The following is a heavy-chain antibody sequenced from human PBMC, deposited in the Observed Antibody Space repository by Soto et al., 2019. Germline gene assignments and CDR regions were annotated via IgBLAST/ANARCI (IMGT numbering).Heavy chain of an antibody. J-gene: IGHJ6*02. V-gene: IGHV3-33*01. Sequence: QVQLVESGGGVVQPGRSLRLSCAASGFTFSSYGMHWVRQAPGKGLEWVAVIWYDGSNKYYADSVKGRFTISRDNSKNTRYLQMNRRRVEDTAVYYCARETGYSNAYCYYYGMDVWGQGTTVTVSS. CDR3: ARETGYSNAYCYYYGMDV. CDR2: IWYDGSNK. D-gene: IGHD5-12*01. CDR1: GFTFSSYG.